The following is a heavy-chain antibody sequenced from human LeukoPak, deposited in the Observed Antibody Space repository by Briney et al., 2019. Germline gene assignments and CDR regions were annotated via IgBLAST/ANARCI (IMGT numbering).Heavy chain of an antibody. V-gene: IGHV1-2*02. CDR3: ARIITMVRGVTLGAFDI. J-gene: IGHJ3*02. Sequence: ASVKVSCKASGYTFTGYYMHWVRQAPGQGLEWMGWINPNSGGTNYAQKFQGRVTMTRDTSISTAYMELSGLRSDDTAVYYCARIITMVRGVTLGAFDIWGQGTMVTVSS. CDR1: GYTFTGYY. CDR2: INPNSGGT. D-gene: IGHD3-10*01.